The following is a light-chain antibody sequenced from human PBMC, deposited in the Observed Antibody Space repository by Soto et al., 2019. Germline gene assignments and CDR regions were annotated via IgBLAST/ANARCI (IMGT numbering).Light chain of an antibody. Sequence: IQMTQPPSTLHANIGDRVTITCRTSQSISSWLAWYQQKPGKAPKLLIHQASSLASGVPSRFSGGGSGTEFTLTINSLQADDFATYYCQQYNSHSETFGQGTKV. CDR3: QQYNSHSET. J-gene: IGKJ1*01. CDR1: QSISSW. V-gene: IGKV1-5*03. CDR2: QAS.